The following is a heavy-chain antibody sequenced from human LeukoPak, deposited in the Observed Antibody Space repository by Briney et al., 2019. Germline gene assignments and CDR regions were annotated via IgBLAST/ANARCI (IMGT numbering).Heavy chain of an antibody. J-gene: IGHJ6*02. V-gene: IGHV3-9*01. D-gene: IGHD2-2*01. CDR2: ISWNSGSI. CDR3: AKDRGSTSYYSGVDV. Sequence: GGSLRLSCAASGFTFSSYGMHWVRHAPGKGLEWVSGISWNSGSIGYADSVKGRFTISRDNAKNSLSLQMNSLRPEDTALYYCAKDRGSTSYYSGVDVWGQGTTVTVSS. CDR1: GFTFSSYG.